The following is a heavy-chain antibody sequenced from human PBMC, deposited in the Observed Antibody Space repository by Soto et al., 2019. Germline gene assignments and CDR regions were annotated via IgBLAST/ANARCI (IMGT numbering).Heavy chain of an antibody. J-gene: IGHJ4*02. CDR3: ARRWGTSFDF. CDR1: GGSISSYY. CDR2: IYYSWST. V-gene: IGHV4-59*01. D-gene: IGHD7-27*01. Sequence: QVQLQESGPGLVKPSETLSLTCTVSGGSISSYYWSWIRQPPGKGLEWIGYIYYSWSTNYNPSLKRRVTISVDTAKNQFSLMVSSVTAADTAVYYCARRWGTSFDFWGQGTLVTVSS.